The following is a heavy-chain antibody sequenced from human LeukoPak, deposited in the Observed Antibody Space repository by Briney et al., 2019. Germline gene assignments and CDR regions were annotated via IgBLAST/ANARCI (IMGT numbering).Heavy chain of an antibody. J-gene: IGHJ4*02. Sequence: PGRSLRLSCAASGFTFDDYAIHWVRQAPGKGLEWVSGISWNSGSIGYADSVKGRFTISRDNAKNSLYLQMNSLRAEDTALYYCAKDIRGFLEWLFDYWGQGTLVTVSS. CDR3: AKDIRGFLEWLFDY. D-gene: IGHD3-3*01. CDR1: GFTFDDYA. CDR2: ISWNSGSI. V-gene: IGHV3-9*01.